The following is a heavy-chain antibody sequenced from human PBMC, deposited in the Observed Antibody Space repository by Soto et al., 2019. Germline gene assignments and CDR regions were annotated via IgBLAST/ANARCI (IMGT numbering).Heavy chain of an antibody. Sequence: SETLSLTCTVSGGSINNYYWSWFRQPPGKGLEWIGYIYYSGSTTYKPSLKSRVTISVDTSKNQFFLKLNPVTAADTAVYYCARLGGYYQAFDQWGQGSLVTVSS. CDR3: ARLGGYYQAFDQ. CDR1: GGSINNYY. D-gene: IGHD3-22*01. J-gene: IGHJ4*02. CDR2: IYYSGST. V-gene: IGHV4-59*08.